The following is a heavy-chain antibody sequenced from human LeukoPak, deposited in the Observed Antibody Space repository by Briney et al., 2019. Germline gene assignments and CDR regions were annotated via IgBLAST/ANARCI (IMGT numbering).Heavy chain of an antibody. CDR3: AKDQYCSSTSCYIFDY. D-gene: IGHD2-2*02. J-gene: IGHJ4*02. CDR2: IRYDGSNK. V-gene: IGHV3-30*02. CDR1: GFTFSSYG. Sequence: GGSLRLSCAASGFTFSSYGMHWVRQAPGKGLEWVAFIRYDGSNKYYADSVKGRFTIPRDNSKNTLYLQMNSLRAEDTAVYYCAKDQYCSSTSCYIFDYWGQGTLVTVSS.